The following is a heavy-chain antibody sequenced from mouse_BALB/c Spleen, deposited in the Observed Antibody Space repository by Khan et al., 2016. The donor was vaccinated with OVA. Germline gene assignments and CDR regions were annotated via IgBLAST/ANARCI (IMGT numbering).Heavy chain of an antibody. V-gene: IGHV3-2*02. CDR3: AGSLYRSYGYALDC. CDR2: ISSTGST. J-gene: IGHJ4*01. CDR1: GYSITSDYA. D-gene: IGHD2-12*01. Sequence: EVQLQESGPGLVKPSQSLSLTCTVTGYSITSDYAWNWIRQFPGNKLEWMGYISSTGSTSYNPSLKSRISITRDTSKNQFFLQFKSVTTEDTATXYGAGSLYRSYGYALDCWGRGTSVTVSS.